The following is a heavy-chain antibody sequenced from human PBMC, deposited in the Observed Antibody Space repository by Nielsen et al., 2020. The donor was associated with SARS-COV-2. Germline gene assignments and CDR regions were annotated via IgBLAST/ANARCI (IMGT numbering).Heavy chain of an antibody. Sequence: SETLSLTCTVSGGSISSSSYYWGWIRQPPGKGLEWTGSIYYSGSTYYNPSLKSRVTISVDTSKNQFSLKLSSVTAADTAVYYCARLARGYCSGGSCYPSYNWFDPWGQGTLVTVSS. V-gene: IGHV4-39*01. CDR3: ARLARGYCSGGSCYPSYNWFDP. J-gene: IGHJ5*02. CDR1: GGSISSSSYY. CDR2: IYYSGST. D-gene: IGHD2-15*01.